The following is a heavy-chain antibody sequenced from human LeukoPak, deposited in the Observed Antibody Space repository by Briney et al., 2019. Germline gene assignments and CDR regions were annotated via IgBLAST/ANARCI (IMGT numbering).Heavy chain of an antibody. CDR2: IRYDGSNK. V-gene: IGHV3-30*02. J-gene: IGHJ4*02. CDR3: AKDTDGFLDY. Sequence: GGSLRLSCAASGFTFTSYGIHWVRQAPGKGLEWVAFIRYDGSNKYYADSVKGRFTISRDNSKNTLYLQMNSLRAEDTAVYYCAKDTDGFLDYWGQGILVTVSS. D-gene: IGHD2/OR15-2a*01. CDR1: GFTFTSYG.